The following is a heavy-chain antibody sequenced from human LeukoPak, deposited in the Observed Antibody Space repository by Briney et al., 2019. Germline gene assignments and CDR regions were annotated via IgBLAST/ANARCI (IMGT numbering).Heavy chain of an antibody. D-gene: IGHD5-18*01. Sequence: PGGSLRLSCAASGFTFNNFAVGWVRQAPGKGLEWVSTVGTDGDTYYADSVKGRFTISRDNAKNSLYLQMNSLRAEDTAVYYCARPSRGHSYGSDYWGQGTLVTVSS. V-gene: IGHV3-23*01. CDR2: VGTDGDT. J-gene: IGHJ4*02. CDR3: ARPSRGHSYGSDY. CDR1: GFTFNNFA.